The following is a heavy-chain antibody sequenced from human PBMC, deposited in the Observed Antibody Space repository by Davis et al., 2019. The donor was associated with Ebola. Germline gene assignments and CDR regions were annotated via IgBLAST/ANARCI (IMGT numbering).Heavy chain of an antibody. V-gene: IGHV4-34*01. CDR2: INHSGST. CDR3: ARVKYQLLLVTWS. CDR1: GGSFSGYY. J-gene: IGHJ5*02. D-gene: IGHD2-2*01. Sequence: MPSETLSLTCAVYGGSFSGYYWSWIRQPPGKGLEWIGEINHSGSTNYNPSLKSRVTISVDTSKNQFSLKLSSVTAADTAVYYCARVKYQLLLVTWSWGQGTLVTVSS.